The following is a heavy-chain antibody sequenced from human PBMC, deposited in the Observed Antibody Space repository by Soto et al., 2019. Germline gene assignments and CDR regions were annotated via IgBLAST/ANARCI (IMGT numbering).Heavy chain of an antibody. Sequence: GGSLRLSFTPSGLTFSSCTMSWVRQAPGKGLEWVSAISRSGGSTYYADSVKGRFTISRDNSKDTLYLQMNSLRADDTAVYYCAKTYYADDYYGLDAWGQGTTVTVSS. CDR2: ISRSGGST. D-gene: IGHD3-10*01. V-gene: IGHV3-23*01. CDR1: GLTFSSCT. J-gene: IGHJ6*01. CDR3: AKTYYADDYYGLDA.